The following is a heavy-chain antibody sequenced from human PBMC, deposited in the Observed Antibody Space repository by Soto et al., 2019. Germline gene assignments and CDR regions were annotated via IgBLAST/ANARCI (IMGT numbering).Heavy chain of an antibody. CDR1: GGTFSSYT. J-gene: IGHJ4*02. D-gene: IGHD6-19*01. CDR3: AAGTVAGTHFDY. CDR2: IIPILGIA. V-gene: IGHV1-69*02. Sequence: QVQLVQSGAEVKKPGSSVKVSCKASGGTFSSYTISWVRQAPGQGLEWRGRIIPILGIAKYAQKFQGRVTITADKSTSTAYMELSSLRSEDTAVYYCAAGTVAGTHFDYWGQGTLVTVSS.